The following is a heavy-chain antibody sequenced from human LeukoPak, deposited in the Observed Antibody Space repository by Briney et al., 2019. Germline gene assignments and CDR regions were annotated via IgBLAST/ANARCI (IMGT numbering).Heavy chain of an antibody. CDR3: ARGRLQQYYYYYMDV. Sequence: GASVKVSCKASGYTFTSYGISWVRQAPGQGLEWMGWISAYNGNTNYAQKLQGRVTMTTDTSTSTAYMELRSLRSDDTAVYYCARGRLQQYYYYYMDVWGKGTTVTVSS. J-gene: IGHJ6*03. D-gene: IGHD4-11*01. CDR2: ISAYNGNT. V-gene: IGHV1-18*01. CDR1: GYTFTSYG.